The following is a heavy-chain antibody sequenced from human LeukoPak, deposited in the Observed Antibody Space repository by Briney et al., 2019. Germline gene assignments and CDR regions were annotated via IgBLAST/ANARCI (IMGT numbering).Heavy chain of an antibody. CDR2: ISAYNGNT. CDR3: ARGRSSGWFRNHNFDY. J-gene: IGHJ4*02. Sequence: ASVKVSCKASGYTFTSYGISWVRQAPGQGLEWMGWISAYNGNTNYAQKLQGRVTMTTGTSTSTAYMELRSLRSDDTAVYYCARGRSSGWFRNHNFDYWGQGTLVTVSS. V-gene: IGHV1-18*01. D-gene: IGHD6-19*01. CDR1: GYTFTSYG.